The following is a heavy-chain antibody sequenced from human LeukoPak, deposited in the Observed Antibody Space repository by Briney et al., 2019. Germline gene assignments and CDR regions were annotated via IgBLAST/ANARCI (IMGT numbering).Heavy chain of an antibody. CDR2: VYYTGST. Sequence: SGTLSLTCTVSDGSISDYSWSWIRQPPGKGLEWIGYVYYTGSTNYNPSLKSRVTMFEDKSKNQFSLRLYSVTVADTAVYYCARHFAYSSSSYFDYWGQGSLVTVSS. D-gene: IGHD6-6*01. J-gene: IGHJ4*02. V-gene: IGHV4-59*08. CDR3: ARHFAYSSSSYFDY. CDR1: DGSISDYS.